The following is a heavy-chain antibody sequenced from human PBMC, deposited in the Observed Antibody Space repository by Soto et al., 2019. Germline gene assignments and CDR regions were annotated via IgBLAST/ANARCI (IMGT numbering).Heavy chain of an antibody. Sequence: QVQLQESGPGLVKPSETLSLTCTVSGGSISSYYWSWIRQPPGKGLEWIGYIYYRGSTNYNPSLKSRVTISVDTSKNQFSLKLSSVTAADTAVYYCARGYDFWSGYHNWFDPWGQGTLVTVSS. D-gene: IGHD3-3*01. CDR1: GGSISSYY. CDR3: ARGYDFWSGYHNWFDP. J-gene: IGHJ5*02. CDR2: IYYRGST. V-gene: IGHV4-59*08.